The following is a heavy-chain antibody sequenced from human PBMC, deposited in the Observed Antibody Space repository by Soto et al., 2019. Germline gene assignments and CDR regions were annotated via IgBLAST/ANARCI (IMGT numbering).Heavy chain of an antibody. CDR1: GFTFSYYW. CDR3: ARGDRGAFDL. CDR2: IHSDGSST. J-gene: IGHJ3*01. Sequence: EVQLVESGGGLVRPGGSLRLSCAASGFTFSYYWMHWVRQAPGKGLVWVSRIHSDGSSTTYAEFVKGRFIISRDNARKTVDLQMNSVRVEDTAVYYCARGDRGAFDLWGQGTVVTFSS. V-gene: IGHV3-74*01. D-gene: IGHD1-26*01.